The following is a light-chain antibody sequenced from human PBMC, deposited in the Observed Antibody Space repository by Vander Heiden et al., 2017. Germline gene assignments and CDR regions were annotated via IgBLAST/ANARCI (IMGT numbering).Light chain of an antibody. CDR2: GNT. J-gene: IGLJ1*01. V-gene: IGLV1-40*01. CDR3: QSYDTSLSGRV. Sequence: QSVLTQPPSVSGAPGPRVTISCTGSSSNSGAGYDVHWYQQLPGTAPKLLMYGNTNRPSGVPDRFSGSKSGTSASLDITGLQAEDEADYYCQSYDTSLSGRVFGTGTKVTVL. CDR1: SSNSGAGYD.